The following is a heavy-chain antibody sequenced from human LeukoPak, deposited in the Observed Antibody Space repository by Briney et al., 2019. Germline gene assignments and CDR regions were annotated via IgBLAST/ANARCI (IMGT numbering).Heavy chain of an antibody. D-gene: IGHD6-19*01. J-gene: IGHJ4*02. CDR1: GGSISSTNYY. CDR2: IYYSGAT. V-gene: IGHV4-39*01. Sequence: PSETLSLTCTVSGGSISSTNYYWGWIRRPPGKGLEWIGSIYYSGATFYNPSLRSRVTISVDTSNNQISLNVSSVTAADTAVYFCARLVPFSGWLYYFDSWGQGILVTVSP. CDR3: ARLVPFSGWLYYFDS.